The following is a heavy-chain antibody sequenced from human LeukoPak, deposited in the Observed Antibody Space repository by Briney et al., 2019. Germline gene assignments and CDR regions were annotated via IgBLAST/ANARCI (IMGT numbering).Heavy chain of an antibody. D-gene: IGHD2-8*02. CDR2: INPSGGST. CDR3: ARPRWAGGYYYYGMDV. Sequence: GASVKVSCKASGYTFTSYYMHWVRQAPGQGLEWMGIINPSGGSTSYAQKFQGRVTMTRDTSTSTVYMELSSLRSEDTAVYYCARPRWAGGYYYYGMDVWGQGTTVTVSS. J-gene: IGHJ6*02. CDR1: GYTFTSYY. V-gene: IGHV1-46*01.